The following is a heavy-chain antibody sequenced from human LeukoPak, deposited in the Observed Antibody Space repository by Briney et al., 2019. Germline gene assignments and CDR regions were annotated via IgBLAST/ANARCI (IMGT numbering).Heavy chain of an antibody. V-gene: IGHV3-30*02. CDR3: AKDHVLLWFGEDGPGYMDV. CDR1: GFTFSSYG. CDR2: IRYDGSNK. D-gene: IGHD3-10*01. Sequence: GGSLRLSCAASGFTFSSYGMHWVRQAPGKGLEWVAFIRYDGSNKYYADSVKGRFTISRDNFKNTLYLQMNSLRAEDTAVYYCAKDHVLLWFGEDGPGYMDVWGKGTTVTVSS. J-gene: IGHJ6*03.